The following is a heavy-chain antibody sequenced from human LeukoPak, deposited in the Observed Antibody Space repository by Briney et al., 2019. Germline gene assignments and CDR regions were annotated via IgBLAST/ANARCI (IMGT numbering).Heavy chain of an antibody. Sequence: GGSLRLSCAASGFTFSSYAMHWVRQAPGKGLEWVAVISYDGSNKYYADSVKGRFTISRDNSKSTLYLQMNSLRAEDTAVYYCARGYTTVTTDYWGQGTLVTVSS. CDR3: ARGYTTVTTDY. CDR1: GFTFSSYA. CDR2: ISYDGSNK. J-gene: IGHJ4*02. D-gene: IGHD4-17*01. V-gene: IGHV3-30-3*01.